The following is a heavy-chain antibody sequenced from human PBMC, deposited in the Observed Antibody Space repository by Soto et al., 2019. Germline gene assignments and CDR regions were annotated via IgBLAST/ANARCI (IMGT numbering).Heavy chain of an antibody. V-gene: IGHV3-23*01. Sequence: EVQLLESGGGLAQPGGSLRLSCAASGFPFSTYAMGWVRQAPGRGLEWVSSISRDVGTTYYAVSVRGRFTISKDNSKSTLYLQMNSLRAEDTALYYCAKDHEAVAGSLDSWGQGTMVTVSS. D-gene: IGHD6-19*01. J-gene: IGHJ4*02. CDR1: GFPFSTYA. CDR3: AKDHEAVAGSLDS. CDR2: ISRDVGTT.